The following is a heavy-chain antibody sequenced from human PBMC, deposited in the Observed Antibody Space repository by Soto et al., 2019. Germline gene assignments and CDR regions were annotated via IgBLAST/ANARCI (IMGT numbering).Heavy chain of an antibody. V-gene: IGHV3-30-3*01. Sequence: GGSLRLSCAASGFTFSSYAMHWVRQAPGKGLEWVAVISYDGSNKYYADSVKGRFTISRDNSKNTLYLQMNSLRAEDTAVYYCARDGWDIGDSPYYFVYWGQGTLVTVSS. CDR1: GFTFSSYA. D-gene: IGHD5-12*01. CDR3: ARDGWDIGDSPYYFVY. CDR2: ISYDGSNK. J-gene: IGHJ4*02.